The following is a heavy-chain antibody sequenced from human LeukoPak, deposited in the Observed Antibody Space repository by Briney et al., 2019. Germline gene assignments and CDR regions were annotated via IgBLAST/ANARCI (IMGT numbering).Heavy chain of an antibody. D-gene: IGHD3-10*01. CDR3: AKDWGNKFASGSSYLDS. J-gene: IGHJ4*02. V-gene: IGHV3-21*01. Sequence: GGSLRLSCAGSGFTFNTYNMNWVRQAPGKGLEWVSSISSSSSYIYYADSVKGRFTISRDNSKNTLYLQMNGLRPEDTAVYFCAKDWGNKFASGSSYLDSWGQGTLVTVSS. CDR2: ISSSSSYI. CDR1: GFTFNTYN.